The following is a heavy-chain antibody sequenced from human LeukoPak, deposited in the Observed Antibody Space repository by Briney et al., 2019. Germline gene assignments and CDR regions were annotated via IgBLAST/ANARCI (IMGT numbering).Heavy chain of an antibody. D-gene: IGHD2-8*02. Sequence: PGGSLRLSCAASGFTFSSYAMSWVRQAPGKGLEWVSDINGSGGRTYYADSVKGRFTISRDNSKSTLSLQMNSLRAEDTAIYYCATYRQVLLPFESWGQGTLVTVSS. J-gene: IGHJ4*02. CDR1: GFTFSSYA. CDR2: INGSGGRT. V-gene: IGHV3-23*01. CDR3: ATYRQVLLPFES.